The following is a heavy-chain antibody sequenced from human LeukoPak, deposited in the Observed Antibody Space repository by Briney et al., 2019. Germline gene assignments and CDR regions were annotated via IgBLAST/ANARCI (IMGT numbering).Heavy chain of an antibody. V-gene: IGHV4-4*07. CDR2: VHASGNT. Sequence: SETLSLTCTVSDVSISSHYWSWIRQPAGKGLECIGRVHASGNTNYFSSLKSRVTMSVDTSKNQFSLKLSSVTAADTAVYYCARVSGYHWESYFDYWGQGTLVTDSS. D-gene: IGHD5-12*01. CDR3: ARVSGYHWESYFDY. CDR1: DVSISSHY. J-gene: IGHJ4*02.